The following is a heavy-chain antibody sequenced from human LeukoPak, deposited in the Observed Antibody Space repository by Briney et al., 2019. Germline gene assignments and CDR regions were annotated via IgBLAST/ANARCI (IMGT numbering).Heavy chain of an antibody. D-gene: IGHD3-9*01. J-gene: IGHJ5*02. V-gene: IGHV4-34*01. CDR3: ARTGSIPFDP. CDR1: GGSFSAYY. CDR2: INHSGST. Sequence: SETLSLTCAVYGGSFSAYYWNWIRQPSGKGLEWIGEINHSGSTNYNPSLKSRVTISVDTSTNQFSLKLSSVTAADTAVYYCARTGSIPFDPWGQGTLVTVSS.